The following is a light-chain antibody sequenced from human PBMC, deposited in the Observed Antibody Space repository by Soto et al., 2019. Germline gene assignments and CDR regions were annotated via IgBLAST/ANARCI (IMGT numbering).Light chain of an antibody. V-gene: IGLV2-14*01. CDR3: SSYSSSSKIL. Sequence: QSALTQPASVSGSLGQSITLSCTGTSTDVGGYIYVSWYQQYPGKAPKLIIFEIYNRPSGVSDRFSGSRSGNTASLTISSRQTEDEADYYCSSYSSSSKILFGGGTKLTVL. CDR1: STDVGGYIY. CDR2: EIY. J-gene: IGLJ2*01.